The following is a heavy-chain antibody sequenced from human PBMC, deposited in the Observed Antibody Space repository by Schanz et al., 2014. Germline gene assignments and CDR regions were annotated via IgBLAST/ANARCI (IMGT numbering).Heavy chain of an antibody. Sequence: EVHLVESGGGLVQPGGSLRLSCAASGITFSSHWMHWVRQDPGKGLVWVARINSVGSNTDYADSVTGRFTISRDNAKNTLYLQMNSLRAEDTAVYYCAKGRFGELSAFDIWGQGTMVTVSS. CDR1: GITFSSHW. CDR2: INSVGSNT. D-gene: IGHD3-10*01. J-gene: IGHJ3*02. V-gene: IGHV3-74*02. CDR3: AKGRFGELSAFDI.